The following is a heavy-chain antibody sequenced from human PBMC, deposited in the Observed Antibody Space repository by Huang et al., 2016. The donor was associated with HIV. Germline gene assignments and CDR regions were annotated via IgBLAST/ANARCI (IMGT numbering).Heavy chain of an antibody. CDR3: ARNYDILTGYDL. CDR2: ISYKSRSV. D-gene: IGHD3-9*01. Sequence: EVQLVESGGGLVKPGGSLRLSCAASGFTFSNYNKNWVRQAPVKGLDWVSAISYKSRSVYYTDSVKGRFTISRDNAKNFLYLQMSSLRAEDTAVYYCARNYDILTGYDLWGQGTLVTVSS. J-gene: IGHJ4*02. V-gene: IGHV3-21*01. CDR1: GFTFSNYN.